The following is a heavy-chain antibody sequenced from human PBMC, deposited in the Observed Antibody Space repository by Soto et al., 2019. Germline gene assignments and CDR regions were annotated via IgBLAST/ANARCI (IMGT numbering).Heavy chain of an antibody. J-gene: IGHJ6*02. V-gene: IGHV4-39*01. CDR3: ARHGDCSGGSCYHYYYYGMDV. D-gene: IGHD2-15*01. CDR2: IYYSGST. Sequence: PSETLSLTCTVSGGSISSSSYYWGWIRQPPGKGLEGIGSIYYSGSTYYNPSLKSRVTISVDTSKNQFSLKLSSVTAADTDVYYCARHGDCSGGSCYHYYYYGMDVWGQGTTVTVSS. CDR1: GGSISSSSYY.